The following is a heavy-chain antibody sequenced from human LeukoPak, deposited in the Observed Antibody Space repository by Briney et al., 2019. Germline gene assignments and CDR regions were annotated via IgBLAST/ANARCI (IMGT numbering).Heavy chain of an antibody. D-gene: IGHD6-19*01. CDR1: GGTFISYA. CDR3: ASASSGWYAAGKRFDY. CDR2: IIPIFGTA. V-gene: IGHV1-69*13. J-gene: IGHJ4*02. Sequence: ASVRVSCKASGGTFISYAISWVRQAPGQGLEWMGGIIPIFGTANYAQKFQGRVTITADESTSTAYMELSSLRSEDTAVYYCASASSGWYAAGKRFDYWGQGTLVTVSS.